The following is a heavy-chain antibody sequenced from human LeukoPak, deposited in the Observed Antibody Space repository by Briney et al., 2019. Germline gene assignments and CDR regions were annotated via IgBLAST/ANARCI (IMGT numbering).Heavy chain of an antibody. J-gene: IGHJ4*02. V-gene: IGHV4-34*01. CDR1: GGSFSGYY. CDR3: ARHGGRGLWNLVDY. D-gene: IGHD1-7*01. Sequence: PSETLSLTCAVYGGSFSGYYWSWIRQPPGKGLKWIGEINHSGSTNYNPSLKSRVTISVDTSKNQFSLKLSSVTAADTAVYYCARHGGRGLWNLVDYWGQGTLVTVSS. CDR2: INHSGST.